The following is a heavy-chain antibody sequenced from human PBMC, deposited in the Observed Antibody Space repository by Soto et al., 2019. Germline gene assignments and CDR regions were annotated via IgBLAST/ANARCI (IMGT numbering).Heavy chain of an antibody. D-gene: IGHD3-22*01. J-gene: IGHJ4*02. CDR2: INPSGGST. V-gene: IGHV1-46*01. CDR3: ARDGYYYDSSGYVDY. Sequence: QVQLVQSGAEVKKPGASVKVSCKASGYTFTSYYMHWVRQAPGQGLEWMGIINPSGGSTSYAQKFHGRVTMTRDTATSTVYMELSSLRSEDTAVYYCARDGYYYDSSGYVDYWGQGTLVTVSS. CDR1: GYTFTSYY.